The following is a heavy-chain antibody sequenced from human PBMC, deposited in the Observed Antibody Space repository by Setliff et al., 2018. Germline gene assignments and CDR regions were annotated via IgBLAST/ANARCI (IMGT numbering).Heavy chain of an antibody. CDR1: GFTFSSYE. CDR2: ISGSGGST. CDR3: AKGLRGVVYYYYGLDV. J-gene: IGHJ6*02. V-gene: IGHV3-23*01. Sequence: GGSLRLSCAASGFTFSSYEMNWVRQAPGKGLEWVSAISGSGGSTYYADSVKGRFTISRDNSKNTLYLQMNSLRAEDTAVYYCAKGLRGVVYYYYGLDVWGQGTTVTVSS. D-gene: IGHD3-3*01.